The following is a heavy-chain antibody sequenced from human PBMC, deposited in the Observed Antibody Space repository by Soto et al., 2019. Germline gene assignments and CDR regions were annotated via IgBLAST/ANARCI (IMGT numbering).Heavy chain of an antibody. V-gene: IGHV3-23*01. D-gene: IGHD1-1*01. J-gene: IGHJ3*02. CDR2: ISGSGGST. Sequence: GGSLRLSCAASGFTFSSYAMSWVRQAPGKGLEWVSAISGSGGSTYYADSVKGRFTISRDNSKNTLYLQMNSLRAEDTAVYYCAKDLAPTGTTLVDAFDIWGQGTMVTVSS. CDR1: GFTFSSYA. CDR3: AKDLAPTGTTLVDAFDI.